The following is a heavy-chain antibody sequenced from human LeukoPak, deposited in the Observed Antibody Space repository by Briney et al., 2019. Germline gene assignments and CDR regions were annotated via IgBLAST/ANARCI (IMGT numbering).Heavy chain of an antibody. CDR1: GGSISSGSYY. CDR2: IYTSGST. Sequence: PSQTLSLTCTVSGGSISSGSYYWSWIRQPAGKGLERIGRIYTSGSTYYNPSLKSRVTISVDTSKNQFSLKLSSVTAADTAVYYCARVPDSYYDFWSGYRYFDYWGQGTLVTVSS. J-gene: IGHJ4*02. CDR3: ARVPDSYYDFWSGYRYFDY. V-gene: IGHV4-61*02. D-gene: IGHD3-3*01.